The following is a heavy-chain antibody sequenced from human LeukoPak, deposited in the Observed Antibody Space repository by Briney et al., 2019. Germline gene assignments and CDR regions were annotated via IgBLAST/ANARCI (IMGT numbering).Heavy chain of an antibody. CDR2: ISGSGGST. V-gene: IGHV3-23*01. D-gene: IGHD3-22*01. Sequence: GGSLRLSCAASGFTFSSYAMSWVRLAPGKGLEWVSAISGSGGSTYYADSVKGRFTISRDNSKNTLYLQMNSLRAEDTAVYYCAKDLMDYYDSSGYYSPYHFDYWGQGTLVTVSS. J-gene: IGHJ4*02. CDR1: GFTFSSYA. CDR3: AKDLMDYYDSSGYYSPYHFDY.